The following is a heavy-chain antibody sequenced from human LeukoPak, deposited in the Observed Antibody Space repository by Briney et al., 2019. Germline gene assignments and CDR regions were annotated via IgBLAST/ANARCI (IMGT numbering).Heavy chain of an antibody. CDR3: ARVLGGWYSDDAFDI. Sequence: PSETLSLICTVSGGSISSYYWSWIRQPPGKGLEWIGYIYYSGSTNYNPSLKSRVTISVDTSKNQFSLKLSSVTAADTAVYYCARVLGGWYSDDAFDIWGEGTMVTVSS. CDR1: GGSISSYY. J-gene: IGHJ3*02. D-gene: IGHD6-19*01. CDR2: IYYSGST. V-gene: IGHV4-59*01.